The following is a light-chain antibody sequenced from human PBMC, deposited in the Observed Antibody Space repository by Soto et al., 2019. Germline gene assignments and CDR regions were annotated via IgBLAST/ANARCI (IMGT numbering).Light chain of an antibody. Sequence: AIRMTQSPSSFSASTGDRVTITCRASQGISSYLAWYQQKPGKAPKLLIYAASTLQSGVPSRFSGSGSGADFPLTIRCLQSEDFATYYCQQYYSYPQPFGQGTKLESK. V-gene: IGKV1-8*01. J-gene: IGKJ2*01. CDR3: QQYYSYPQP. CDR2: AAS. CDR1: QGISSY.